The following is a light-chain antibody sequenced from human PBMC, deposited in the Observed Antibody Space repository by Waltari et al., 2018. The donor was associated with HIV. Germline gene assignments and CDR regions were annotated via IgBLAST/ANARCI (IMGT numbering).Light chain of an antibody. CDR1: QNINTY. J-gene: IGKJ5*01. CDR2: DAS. Sequence: IVLKQSPATLSLSPGERVSLSCRASQNINTYLAWYQQKPGQAPRLLIYDASNRATDIPDRFSASGSGTDFTLTISSLEPEDFAVYYCQHRGDWPVTFGQGTRLEI. CDR3: QHRGDWPVT. V-gene: IGKV3-11*01.